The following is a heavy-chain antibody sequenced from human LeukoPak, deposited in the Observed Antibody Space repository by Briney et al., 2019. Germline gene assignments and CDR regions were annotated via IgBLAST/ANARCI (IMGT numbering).Heavy chain of an antibody. CDR3: ARHRGSTVGWLNAFDI. V-gene: IGHV4-61*02. CDR2: FYTSGST. D-gene: IGHD6-19*01. CDR1: GGSISSGSYY. Sequence: PSETLSLTCTVSGGSISSGSYYWSWIRQPAGKGLEWIGRFYTSGSTNYNPSLKSRVTISVDTSKKQFSLRLSSVAAADTAVYYCARHRGSTVGWLNAFDIWGQGTMVTVSS. J-gene: IGHJ3*02.